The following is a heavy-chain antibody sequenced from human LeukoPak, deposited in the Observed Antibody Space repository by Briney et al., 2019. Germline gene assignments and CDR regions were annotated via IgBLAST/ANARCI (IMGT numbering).Heavy chain of an antibody. Sequence: SETPSLTCTVSGGSISSSSYYWGWIRQPPGKGLEWIGSIYYSGSTYYNPSLKSRVTISVDTSKNQFSLKLSSVTAADTAVYYCARQGDFWSGYYPPDDYWGQGTLVTVSS. J-gene: IGHJ4*02. CDR3: ARQGDFWSGYYPPDDY. V-gene: IGHV4-39*01. CDR2: IYYSGST. CDR1: GGSISSSSYY. D-gene: IGHD3-3*01.